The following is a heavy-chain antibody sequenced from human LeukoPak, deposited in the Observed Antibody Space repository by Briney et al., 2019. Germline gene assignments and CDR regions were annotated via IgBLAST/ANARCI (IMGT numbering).Heavy chain of an antibody. Sequence: PSETLSLTCAVHGGSFSGYYWTWIRQPPGKGLEWIGEVNLQGSTNYNPSLMGRVAISVDTSENHISLQLTSVTAADTAVYYCAREGGPYRPLDYSGQGTLVTVSS. V-gene: IGHV4-34*01. CDR2: VNLQGST. CDR1: GGSFSGYY. J-gene: IGHJ4*02. CDR3: AREGGPYRPLDY.